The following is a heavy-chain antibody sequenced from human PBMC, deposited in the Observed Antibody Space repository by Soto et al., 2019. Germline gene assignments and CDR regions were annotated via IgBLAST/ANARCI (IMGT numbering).Heavy chain of an antibody. Sequence: EVQLVESGGGLVQPGGSLRLSCAASGFTFSGYWMSWVRQAPGKGLEWVANIKQDGSEQFYVDSVKGRFTISRDNAKNSLYLQINILRAEDTAVYYCAREAVWGQGTTVTVSS. J-gene: IGHJ6*02. CDR2: IKQDGSEQ. CDR3: AREAV. CDR1: GFTFSGYW. V-gene: IGHV3-7*05.